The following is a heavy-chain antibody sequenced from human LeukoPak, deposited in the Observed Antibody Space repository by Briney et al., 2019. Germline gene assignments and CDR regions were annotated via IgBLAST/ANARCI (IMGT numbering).Heavy chain of an antibody. V-gene: IGHV3-21*01. D-gene: IGHD2-2*01. CDR3: TTEPPMDFFVVLPA. Sequence: GGSLRLSCAASGFTFSTYSMNWVRQAPGKGLEWVSSISGSSSGYIYYADSVKGRFTISRDNSKNTLYLQMNSLRAEDTAVYYCTTEPPMDFFVVLPAWGQGTLVTVSS. J-gene: IGHJ5*02. CDR1: GFTFSTYS. CDR2: ISGSSSGYI.